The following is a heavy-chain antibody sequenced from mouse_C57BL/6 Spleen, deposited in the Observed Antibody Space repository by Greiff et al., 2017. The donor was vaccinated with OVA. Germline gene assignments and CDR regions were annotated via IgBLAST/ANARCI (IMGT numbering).Heavy chain of an antibody. D-gene: IGHD2-5*01. CDR2: IYPGSGNT. Sequence: LVESGPELVKPGASVKISCKASGYTFTDYYINWVKQRPGQGLEWIGWIYPGSGNTKYNEKFKGKATLTVDTSSSTAYMQLSSLTSEDSAVYFCARSYYSNYKDAMDYWGQGTSVTVSS. J-gene: IGHJ4*01. V-gene: IGHV1-84*01. CDR1: GYTFTDYY. CDR3: ARSYYSNYKDAMDY.